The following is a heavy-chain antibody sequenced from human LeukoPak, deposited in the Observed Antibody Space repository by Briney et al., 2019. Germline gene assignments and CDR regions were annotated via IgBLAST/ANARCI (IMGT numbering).Heavy chain of an antibody. Sequence: KSGGSLRLXCAASGFTFSSYSMNWVRQAPGKGLEWVSSISSSSSYIYYADSVKGRFTISRDNAKNSLYLQMNSLRAEDTAVYYCAREEWGVGDYYYYMDVWGKGTTVTVSS. CDR2: ISSSSSYI. J-gene: IGHJ6*03. V-gene: IGHV3-21*01. CDR3: AREEWGVGDYYYYMDV. D-gene: IGHD3-10*01. CDR1: GFTFSSYS.